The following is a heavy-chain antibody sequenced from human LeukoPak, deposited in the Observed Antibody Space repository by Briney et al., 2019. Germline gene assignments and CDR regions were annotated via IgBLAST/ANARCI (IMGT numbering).Heavy chain of an antibody. CDR2: MWFGATT. Sequence: SETLSLTSTVSGDSISSSNSYWGWVRQPPGKGLEWIGSMWFGATTSYDPSLKSRVTISIDPSKNQFSLKLSSVTAADTALYYCSRGRRGSYFQDSWGQGTLVTVSS. J-gene: IGHJ4*02. V-gene: IGHV4-39*07. D-gene: IGHD1-26*01. CDR3: SRGRRGSYFQDS. CDR1: GDSISSSNSY.